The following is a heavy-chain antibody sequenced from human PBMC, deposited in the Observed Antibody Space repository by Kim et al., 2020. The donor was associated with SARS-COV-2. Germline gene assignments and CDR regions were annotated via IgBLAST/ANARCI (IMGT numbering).Heavy chain of an antibody. D-gene: IGHD6-13*01. CDR3: ARPRYSTIWYGMDV. CDR1: GFYFSNYW. V-gene: IGHV5-51*01. J-gene: IGHJ6*02. CDR2: IYAGDSQT. Sequence: GESLKISCEGYGFYFSNYWIAWVRQMPGKGLEWMGMIYAGDSQTRYSPTFQGQVTISVDKSIGTAYLQWISLQDSDTAKYYCARPRYSTIWYGMDVWGQGTTVTVSS.